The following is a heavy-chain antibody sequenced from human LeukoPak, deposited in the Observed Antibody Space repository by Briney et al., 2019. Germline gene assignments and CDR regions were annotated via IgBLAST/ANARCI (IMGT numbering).Heavy chain of an antibody. CDR1: GFTFSSYS. Sequence: PGGSLRLSCAASGFTFSSYSMNWVRQAPGKGLEWVSYISSSSSTIYYADSVKGRFAISRDNSKNTLYLQMNSLRAEDTAVYYCAKSSGYSYGYPFDYWGQGTLVTVSS. V-gene: IGHV3-48*01. CDR3: AKSSGYSYGYPFDY. J-gene: IGHJ4*02. D-gene: IGHD5-18*01. CDR2: ISSSSSTI.